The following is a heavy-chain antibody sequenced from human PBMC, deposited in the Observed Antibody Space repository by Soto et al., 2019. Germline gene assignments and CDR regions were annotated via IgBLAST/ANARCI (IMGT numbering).Heavy chain of an antibody. CDR3: AREGDHPFSLGY. CDR1: GGSITDKW. Sequence: QVQLQESGPGLVKPSGILSLTCAVSGGSITDKWWSWIRQTPGKGLEWIGEVHHSGSTNYSPSLNSRVTMSVDTSKNDFSLKLFSLTAADTAIYYCAREGDHPFSLGYWGQGTLVNVSS. V-gene: IGHV4-4*02. CDR2: VHHSGST. D-gene: IGHD3-16*01. J-gene: IGHJ4*02.